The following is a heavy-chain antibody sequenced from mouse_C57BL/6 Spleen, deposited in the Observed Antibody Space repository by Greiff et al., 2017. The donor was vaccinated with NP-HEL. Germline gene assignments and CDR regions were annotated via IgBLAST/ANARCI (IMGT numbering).Heavy chain of an antibody. J-gene: IGHJ4*01. D-gene: IGHD2-4*01. CDR2: INPSSGYT. CDR1: GYTFTSYT. Sequence: QVHVKQSGAELARPGASVKMSCKASGYTFTSYTMHWVKQRPGQGLEWIGYINPSSGYTKYNQKFKDKATLTADKSSSTAYMQLSSLTSEDSAVYYCARYDYDNAMDYWGQGTSVTVSS. V-gene: IGHV1-4*01. CDR3: ARYDYDNAMDY.